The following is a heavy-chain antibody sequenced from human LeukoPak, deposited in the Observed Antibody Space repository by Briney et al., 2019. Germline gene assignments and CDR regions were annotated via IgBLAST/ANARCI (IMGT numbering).Heavy chain of an antibody. CDR1: GFIFSDHG. Sequence: GGSRRLTCVGSGFIFSDHGMNWVRQAPGKGLEWVANIKQDGSAKYYLDSVKGRFTISRDNAKNSLYLQMKSLRAEDTAVYYCARDWVPMGSTTSFDSWGQGTLVTVSS. J-gene: IGHJ4*02. CDR3: ARDWVPMGSTTSFDS. V-gene: IGHV3-7*01. CDR2: IKQDGSAK. D-gene: IGHD1-26*01.